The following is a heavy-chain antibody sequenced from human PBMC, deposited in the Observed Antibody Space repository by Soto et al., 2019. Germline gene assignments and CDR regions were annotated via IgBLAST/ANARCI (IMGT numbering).Heavy chain of an antibody. D-gene: IGHD1-26*01. CDR2: INYSGST. Sequence: QQQLQESGSGLVKPSQTLSLTCAVSGGSISSGGYSWRWIRQPPGKGLEWIGDINYSGSTYYNPSLKNRATISIDMSKNHFSLGLTSVTAADTAVYYCARESGAGATNWFDPWGQGTLVTVSS. CDR1: GGSISSGGYS. J-gene: IGHJ5*02. CDR3: ARESGAGATNWFDP. V-gene: IGHV4-30-2*01.